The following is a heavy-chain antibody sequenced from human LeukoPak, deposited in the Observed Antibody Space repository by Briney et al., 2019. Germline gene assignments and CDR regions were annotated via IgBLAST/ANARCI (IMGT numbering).Heavy chain of an antibody. V-gene: IGHV3-30*03. CDR2: ISYDGSNK. J-gene: IGHJ4*02. Sequence: GGSLRLSCAASGFTFRSYGMHWVRQAPGKGLEWVAVISYDGSNKYYADSVKGRFTISRDNSKNTLYLQMNSLRAEDTAVYYCATSYSGYDPPRFDYWGQGTLVTVSS. CDR3: ATSYSGYDPPRFDY. CDR1: GFTFRSYG. D-gene: IGHD5-12*01.